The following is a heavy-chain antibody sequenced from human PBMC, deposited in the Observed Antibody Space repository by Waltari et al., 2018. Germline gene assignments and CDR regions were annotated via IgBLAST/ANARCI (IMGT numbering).Heavy chain of an antibody. D-gene: IGHD3-3*01. CDR3: ATYRHYDFWSGWTHDY. Sequence: QVQLQESGPGLVKPSETLSLTCTVSGGSISSYYWSWIRQPPGKGLEWIGYIYYSGSTNYNPSLKSRVTISVDTSKNQFSLKLSSVTAADTAVYYCATYRHYDFWSGWTHDYWGQGTLVTVSS. CDR1: GGSISSYY. CDR2: IYYSGST. J-gene: IGHJ4*02. V-gene: IGHV4-59*01.